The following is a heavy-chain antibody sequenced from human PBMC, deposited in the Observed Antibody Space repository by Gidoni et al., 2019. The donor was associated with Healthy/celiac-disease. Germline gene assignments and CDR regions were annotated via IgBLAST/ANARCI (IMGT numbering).Heavy chain of an antibody. CDR2: ISYDGSNK. J-gene: IGHJ6*02. D-gene: IGHD4-17*01. V-gene: IGHV3-30*04. CDR3: ASLTVKGMDV. CDR1: GFTFSSYA. Sequence: QVQLLESGGGVVQPGRSLRLSCAASGFTFSSYAMHWVRQAPGKGLEGVAVISYDGSNKYYADSVKGRFTISRDNSKNTLYLQMNSLRAEDTAVYYCASLTVKGMDVWGQGTTVTVSS.